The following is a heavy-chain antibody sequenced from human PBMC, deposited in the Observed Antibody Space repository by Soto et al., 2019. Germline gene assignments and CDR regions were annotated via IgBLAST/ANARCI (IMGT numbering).Heavy chain of an antibody. Sequence: PSETLSLTCTVSGGSISGYYWSWIRQHPGKGLEWIGYIYYSGSTYYNPSLKSRVTISVDTSKNQFSLKLNSVTAADTAVYYCARSSTSANYFDYWGQGTLVTVSS. CDR2: IYYSGST. D-gene: IGHD2-2*01. V-gene: IGHV4-31*03. J-gene: IGHJ4*02. CDR1: GGSISGYY. CDR3: ARSSTSANYFDY.